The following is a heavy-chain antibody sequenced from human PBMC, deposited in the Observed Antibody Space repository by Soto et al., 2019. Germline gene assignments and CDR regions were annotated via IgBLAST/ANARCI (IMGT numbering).Heavy chain of an antibody. J-gene: IGHJ5*02. V-gene: IGHV5-10-1*01. D-gene: IGHD5-18*01. Sequence: GESLKISFKGSGYSFTSYWISWVRQMPGKGLEWMGGIDPSDSYNNYSPSVQGHVTISAHKSISTAYLQWSSLKASDTAMYYCARHSTDMARSRWFDPWGQGTLVTVS. CDR2: IDPSDSYN. CDR3: ARHSTDMARSRWFDP. CDR1: GYSFTSYW.